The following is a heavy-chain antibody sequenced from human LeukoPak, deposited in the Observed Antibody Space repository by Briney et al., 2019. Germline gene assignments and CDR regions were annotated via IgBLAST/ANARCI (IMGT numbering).Heavy chain of an antibody. CDR2: INPNSGAT. V-gene: IGHV1-2*02. CDR3: ARGRGLWFGVSGYMDV. J-gene: IGHJ6*03. Sequence: ASVKVSCKASGYTFTGYYMHWVRQAPGQGLEWMGWINPNSGATNYAQKFQGRVTMTRGTSNSTAYMGLSRLRSDDTAVYYCARGRGLWFGVSGYMDVWGKGTTVTVSS. CDR1: GYTFTGYY. D-gene: IGHD3-10*01.